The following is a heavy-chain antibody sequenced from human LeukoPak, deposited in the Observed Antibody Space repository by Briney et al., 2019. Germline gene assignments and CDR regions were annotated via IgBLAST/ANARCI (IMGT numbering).Heavy chain of an antibody. Sequence: SVKVSCKASGGTFSSYAISWVRQAPGQGLEWMGGIIPIFGTANSPQKFQGRVTITTDESTSTAYMELSSLRSEDTAVYYCARGAKYCTNGVCYQGAYYYYMDVWGKGTTVTVSS. CDR2: IIPIFGTA. CDR3: ARGAKYCTNGVCYQGAYYYYMDV. D-gene: IGHD2-8*01. J-gene: IGHJ6*03. V-gene: IGHV1-69*05. CDR1: GGTFSSYA.